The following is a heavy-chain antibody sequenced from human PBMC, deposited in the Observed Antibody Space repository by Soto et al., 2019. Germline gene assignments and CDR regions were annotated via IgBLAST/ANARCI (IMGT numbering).Heavy chain of an antibody. Sequence: PGGSLRLSCAASGFTFDDYAMHWVRQAPGKGLEWVSGISGNSGSTYYADSVKGRFTISRDNSKNTLYLQMNSLRAEDTAVYYCAKDLGFWSGYLKGLLDYWGQGTLVTVSS. CDR3: AKDLGFWSGYLKGLLDY. D-gene: IGHD3-3*01. V-gene: IGHV3-23*01. CDR1: GFTFDDYA. J-gene: IGHJ4*02. CDR2: ISGNSGST.